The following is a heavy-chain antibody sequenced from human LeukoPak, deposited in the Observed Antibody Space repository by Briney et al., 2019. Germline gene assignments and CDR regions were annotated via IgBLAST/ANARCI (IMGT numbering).Heavy chain of an antibody. Sequence: SETLSLTCTVSGGSISSYYWSWIRQPAGKGLEWIGRIYTSGSTNYNPSLKSRVTISVDRSKNQFSLKLSSVTAADTAVYYCARGSYDFWSGYYTGDYWGQGTLVTVSS. J-gene: IGHJ4*02. CDR2: IYTSGST. CDR3: ARGSYDFWSGYYTGDY. CDR1: GGSISSYY. V-gene: IGHV4-4*07. D-gene: IGHD3-3*01.